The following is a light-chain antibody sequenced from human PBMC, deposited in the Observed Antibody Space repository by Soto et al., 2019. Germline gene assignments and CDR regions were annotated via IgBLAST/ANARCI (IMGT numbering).Light chain of an antibody. CDR3: AAWDDSLGGLV. CDR1: SSNIGIYY. J-gene: IGLJ2*01. V-gene: IGLV1-47*01. Sequence: SVLTQPPSASETPGQRVTISCSGSSSNIGIYYVYWYQQLPGTAPKLLIYRNNQRPSGVPDRISGSKSGTSASLANSGLRSEDEADYYCAAWDDSLGGLVFGGGTKLTVL. CDR2: RNN.